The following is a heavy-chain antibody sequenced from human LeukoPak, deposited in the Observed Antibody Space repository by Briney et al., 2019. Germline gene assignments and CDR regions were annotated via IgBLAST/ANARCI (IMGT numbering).Heavy chain of an antibody. Sequence: ASVKVSCKPSGYTFTAYYIHWVRQAPGQGLEWMGWINPDSGGTKYAQEFQGRVTMTRDTSISTAYMDLSRLGSDDTAVYYCARAIIYNDNGYYRHFDYWGQGTLVTVSS. CDR1: GYTFTAYY. V-gene: IGHV1-2*02. CDR2: INPDSGGT. D-gene: IGHD3-22*01. J-gene: IGHJ4*02. CDR3: ARAIIYNDNGYYRHFDY.